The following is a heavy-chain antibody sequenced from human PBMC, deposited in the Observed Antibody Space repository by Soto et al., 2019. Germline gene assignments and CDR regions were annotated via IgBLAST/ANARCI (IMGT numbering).Heavy chain of an antibody. CDR1: GFTFSSYS. D-gene: IGHD5-18*01. J-gene: IGHJ4*02. V-gene: IGHV3-21*01. Sequence: EVQLVESGGGLVKPGGSLRLSCADSGFTFSSYSMNWVRQAPGKGLEWVSSISSSSNYIYYADSVKGRFTISRDNTKNSLSLQMNNLRAADTAVYYCAREGDGRGYSYGSPFDYWGQGTLVTVSS. CDR2: ISSSSNYI. CDR3: AREGDGRGYSYGSPFDY.